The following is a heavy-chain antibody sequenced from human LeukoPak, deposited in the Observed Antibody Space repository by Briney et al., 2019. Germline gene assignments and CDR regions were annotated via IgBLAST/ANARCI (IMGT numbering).Heavy chain of an antibody. J-gene: IGHJ4*02. Sequence: GGSLRLSCAASGFTFSSYDMSWVRQAPGKGLEWVSAISGSGGSTYYADSVKGRFTISRDNSKNTLYLQMNSLRAEDTAVYYCAKVRRSSYYFDYWGQGTLVTVSS. V-gene: IGHV3-23*01. D-gene: IGHD6-6*01. CDR2: ISGSGGST. CDR3: AKVRRSSYYFDY. CDR1: GFTFSSYD.